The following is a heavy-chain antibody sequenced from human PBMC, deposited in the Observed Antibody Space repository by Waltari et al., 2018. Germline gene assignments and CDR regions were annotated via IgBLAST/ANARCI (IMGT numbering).Heavy chain of an antibody. CDR1: GGSISSYY. CDR2: IYTSGST. Sequence: QVQLQESGPGLVKPSETLSLTCTVSGGSISSYYWSWIRQPAGKGLEWIGRIYTSGSTNYNPSLKSRVTMSVDTSKNQFSLKLSSVTAADTAVYYCATGTVTQYYYYMDVWGKGTTVTISS. D-gene: IGHD4-4*01. V-gene: IGHV4-4*07. CDR3: ATGTVTQYYYYMDV. J-gene: IGHJ6*03.